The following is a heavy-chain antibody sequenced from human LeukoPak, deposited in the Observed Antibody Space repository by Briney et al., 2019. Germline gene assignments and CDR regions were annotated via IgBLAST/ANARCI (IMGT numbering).Heavy chain of an antibody. D-gene: IGHD3-10*01. V-gene: IGHV4-4*07. Sequence: PSETLSLTCTVSGGSIGIYYWNWIRQPAGKGLEWIGRIFTSGIANYNPSLKSRVTMSVDTSKNQFSLNLSSVTAADTAVYYCAREISGTYYNPLGYMDVWGKGTTVIVSS. CDR1: GGSIGIYY. J-gene: IGHJ6*03. CDR2: IFTSGIA. CDR3: AREISGTYYNPLGYMDV.